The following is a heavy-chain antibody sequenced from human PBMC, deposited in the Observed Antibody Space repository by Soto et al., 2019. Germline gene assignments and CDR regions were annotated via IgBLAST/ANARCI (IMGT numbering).Heavy chain of an antibody. V-gene: IGHV3-53*01. CDR1: GLTLSSNY. D-gene: IGHD2-15*01. CDR2: IYSGGST. CDR3: ARGGVDCSGGSSYLGWFDP. J-gene: IGHJ5*02. Sequence: EVQLVESGGGLIQPGGSLRLSCAASGLTLSSNYMSWVRQAPGKGLEWVSLIYSGGSTYYADSVKGRFTISRDNSKNTLYLQMNSLRADDTAVYYCARGGVDCSGGSSYLGWFDPWGQGTLVTVSS.